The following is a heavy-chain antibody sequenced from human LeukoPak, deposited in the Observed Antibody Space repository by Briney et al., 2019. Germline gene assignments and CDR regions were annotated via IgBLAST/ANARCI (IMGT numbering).Heavy chain of an antibody. CDR3: AKGWDFGPHFGS. V-gene: IGHV3-48*03. J-gene: IGHJ4*02. CDR2: ISSSGSPT. CDR1: GFTLGSYE. Sequence: GGSLRLSCAASGFTLGSYEMSWVRQAPGKGLEWISYISSSGSPTYYGDSVKGRFTISRDSAKNSLYLQMNSLRAEDTAVYYCAKGWDFGPHFGSWGQGTLVTVSS. D-gene: IGHD1-26*01.